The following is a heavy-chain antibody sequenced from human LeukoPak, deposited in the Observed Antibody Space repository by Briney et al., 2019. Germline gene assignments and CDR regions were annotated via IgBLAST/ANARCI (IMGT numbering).Heavy chain of an antibody. Sequence: ASVKVSCKASGYTFTGYYMHWVRQAPGQGLEWMGWISAYNGNTNYAQKLQGRVTMTTDTSTSTAYMELRSLRSDDTAVYYCARSDGPDIDYWGQGTLVTVSP. J-gene: IGHJ4*02. CDR1: GYTFTGYY. D-gene: IGHD1-14*01. CDR3: ARSDGPDIDY. CDR2: ISAYNGNT. V-gene: IGHV1-18*04.